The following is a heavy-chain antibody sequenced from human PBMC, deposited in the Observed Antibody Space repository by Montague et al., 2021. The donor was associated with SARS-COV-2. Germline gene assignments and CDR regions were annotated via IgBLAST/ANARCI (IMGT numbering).Heavy chain of an antibody. Sequence: SLRLSCVASVFIVSSNYISLVRPAPGKGLEWVSVLYSGVSTYYAYSVXGRFTISRDNSKNTLYLQMNSLRAEDTAVYYCARDLGGAAAGNFDYWGQGTLVTVSS. CDR2: LYSGVST. CDR3: ARDLGGAAAGNFDY. J-gene: IGHJ4*02. D-gene: IGHD6-13*01. V-gene: IGHV3-66*01. CDR1: VFIVSSNY.